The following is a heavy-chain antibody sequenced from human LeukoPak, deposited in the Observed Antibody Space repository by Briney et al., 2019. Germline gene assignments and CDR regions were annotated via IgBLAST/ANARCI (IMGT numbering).Heavy chain of an antibody. D-gene: IGHD5-18*01. CDR1: GYTFTSYA. J-gene: IGHJ4*02. V-gene: IGHV7-4-1*01. CDR2: INTNTGNP. Sequence: ASVKVSCKASGYTFTSYAMNWVRQAPGQGLKWMGWINTNTGNPTYAQGFTGRFVFSLDTSVSTAYLQICSLKAEDTAVYYCARATQNSKVRGYSYGLGYWGQGTLVTVS. CDR3: ARATQNSKVRGYSYGLGY.